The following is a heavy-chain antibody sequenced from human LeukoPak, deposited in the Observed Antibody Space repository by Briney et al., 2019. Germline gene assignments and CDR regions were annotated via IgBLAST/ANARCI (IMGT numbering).Heavy chain of an antibody. CDR1: GGSFSGYY. V-gene: IGHV4-34*01. Sequence: PSETLSLTCAVYGGSFSGYYWSWIRQPPGKGLEWIGEINHSGSTNYNPSLKSRVTISVDTSKNQFSLKLSSVTAADTAVYYCAREGYCSSTSCYLDYWGQGTLVTVSS. CDR2: INHSGST. J-gene: IGHJ4*02. D-gene: IGHD2-2*01. CDR3: AREGYCSSTSCYLDY.